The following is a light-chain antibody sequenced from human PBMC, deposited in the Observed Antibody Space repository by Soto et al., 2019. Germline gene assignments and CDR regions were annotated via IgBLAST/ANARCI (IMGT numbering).Light chain of an antibody. CDR2: DAS. Sequence: DIQMTQSPSTLSASVGDRVTITCRASQSISSWLAWYQQKPGKAPKLLIYDASSLESRVPSRFSGSGSGTQFTLTISGLRPDDFPTYYCQQYNTYSYTFGQGTKLEIK. CDR1: QSISSW. CDR3: QQYNTYSYT. V-gene: IGKV1-5*01. J-gene: IGKJ2*01.